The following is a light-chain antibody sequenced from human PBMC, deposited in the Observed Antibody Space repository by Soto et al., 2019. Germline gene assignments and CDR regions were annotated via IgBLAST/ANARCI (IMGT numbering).Light chain of an antibody. Sequence: DTLLTQSPVTLALSPGERATLSCRARQTISSSYLAWYQQKPGQAPRLLIYGASRRAAGIPDRFSGSGSGTDFTLTISRLEPEDFAVYYCQQYGRSVWTFGQGTKVEVK. CDR3: QQYGRSVWT. J-gene: IGKJ1*01. CDR1: QTISSSY. V-gene: IGKV3-20*01. CDR2: GAS.